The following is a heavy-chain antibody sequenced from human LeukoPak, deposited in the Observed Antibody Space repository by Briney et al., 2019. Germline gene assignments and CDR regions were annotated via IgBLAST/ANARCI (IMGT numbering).Heavy chain of an antibody. V-gene: IGHV1-18*01. CDR1: GYTFTSYG. CDR3: ARDLFGSSWYLVGY. CDR2: ISAYNGNT. Sequence: ASVKVSCKASGYTFTSYGISWVRQAPGQGLEWMGWISAYNGNTNYAQKLQGRVTMTTDTSTSTAYMELRSLRSDDTAVYYCARDLFGSSWYLVGYWGQGTLVTVSS. J-gene: IGHJ4*02. D-gene: IGHD6-13*01.